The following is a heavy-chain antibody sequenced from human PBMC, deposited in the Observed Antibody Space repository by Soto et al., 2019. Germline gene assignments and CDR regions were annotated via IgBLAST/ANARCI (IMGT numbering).Heavy chain of an antibody. CDR1: PSAFSSYS. CDR3: ATIQPRGPRWGMDV. D-gene: IGHD2-2*01. J-gene: IGHJ6*02. CDR2: ISVSSSYI. V-gene: IGHV3-21*01. Sequence: EVPLVESGGGLVKPGESLRLSCVASPSAFSSYSINWVRQAPGKGLEWVSSISVSSSYIYYAASVKGRFTISRDNNKTSVELQMKNPRADDTAVYPCATIQPRGPRWGMDVWGQGTPVIVSS.